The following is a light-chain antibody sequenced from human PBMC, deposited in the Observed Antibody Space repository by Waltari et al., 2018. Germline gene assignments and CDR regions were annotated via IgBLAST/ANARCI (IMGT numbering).Light chain of an antibody. Sequence: DIVMTQSPDSLAVPLAERATIHCKSRQSVLYSSNNKNYLAWYQQKPGQPPKLLIYWASTRESGVPDRFSGSGSGTDFTLTISSLQAEDVAVYYCQQYYSTPYTFGQGTKLQIK. V-gene: IGKV4-1*01. CDR1: QSVLYSSNNKNY. CDR3: QQYYSTPYT. CDR2: WAS. J-gene: IGKJ2*01.